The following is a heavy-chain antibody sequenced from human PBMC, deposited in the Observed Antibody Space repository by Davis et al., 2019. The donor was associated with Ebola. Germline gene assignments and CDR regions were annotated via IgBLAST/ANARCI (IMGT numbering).Heavy chain of an antibody. CDR2: IRSKAYGGKP. Sequence: GESLKISCRVSGFTFGDYAINWVRQAPGKGLEWVGFIRSKAYGGKPAYAASVKGRFTISRDDSKSIAYLRMDSLKTEDTAVYYCSRDLKQPPPSYYYGMDVWGQGTTVTVSS. CDR1: GFTFGDYA. J-gene: IGHJ6*02. V-gene: IGHV3-49*04. CDR3: SRDLKQPPPSYYYGMDV.